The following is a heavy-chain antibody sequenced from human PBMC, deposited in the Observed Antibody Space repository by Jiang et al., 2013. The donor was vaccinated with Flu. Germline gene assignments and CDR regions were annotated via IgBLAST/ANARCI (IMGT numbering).Heavy chain of an antibody. Sequence: QLLESGGGLVQPGGSLRLSCAASGFTFSSYEMNWVRQAPGKGLEWVSYISSSGSTIDYADSVKGRFTISRDNAKNSLYLQMNSLRAEDTAVYYCARDPARRRFDYWGQGTLVTVSS. D-gene: IGHD6-6*01. J-gene: IGHJ4*02. CDR2: ISSSGSTI. V-gene: IGHV3-48*03. CDR3: ARDPARRRFDY. CDR1: GFTFSSYE.